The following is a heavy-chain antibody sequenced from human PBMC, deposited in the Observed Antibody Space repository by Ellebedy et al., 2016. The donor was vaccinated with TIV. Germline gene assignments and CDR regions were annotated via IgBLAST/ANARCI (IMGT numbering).Heavy chain of an antibody. CDR1: GFTFSSHW. D-gene: IGHD5-18*01. J-gene: IGHJ4*01. V-gene: IGHV3-74*01. CDR3: ERDFDTAPMKTIFDY. CDR2: IHSDGGST. Sequence: GESLKISCAASGFTFSSHWMHWVRPAPGKGLVWVSRIHSDGGSTSYADSVKGRFTISRDNAKNTLYLQMNSLRAEDTAVYYCERDFDTAPMKTIFDYWGHGTLVTVSS.